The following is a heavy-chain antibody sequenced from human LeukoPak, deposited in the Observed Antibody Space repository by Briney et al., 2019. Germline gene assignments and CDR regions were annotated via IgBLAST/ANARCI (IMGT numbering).Heavy chain of an antibody. CDR2: INHSGTT. Sequence: KASETLSLTCAVSGGSLSGYYWTWIRQPPGKGLEWIGEINHSGTTNYNPSLKSRVTISMDTSKNQFSLKLSSVTAADTAVYYCARGVGRRFGELSPNWFDPWGQGTLVTVSS. V-gene: IGHV4-34*01. CDR1: GGSLSGYY. CDR3: ARGVGRRFGELSPNWFDP. D-gene: IGHD3-10*01. J-gene: IGHJ5*02.